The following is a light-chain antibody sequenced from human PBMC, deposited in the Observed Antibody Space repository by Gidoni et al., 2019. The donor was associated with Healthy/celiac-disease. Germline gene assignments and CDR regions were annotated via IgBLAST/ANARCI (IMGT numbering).Light chain of an antibody. CDR3: MQALQTPPWT. CDR1: QSLLHSNGYNY. Sequence: DIVMPQSPLSLPVTPGEPASISCRSSQSLLHSNGYNYLDWYLQKPGQSPQLLIYLGSNRASGVPDRFSGSGSGTDFTLKISRVEAEDVGVYYCMQALQTPPWTFXQXTKVEIK. V-gene: IGKV2-28*01. CDR2: LGS. J-gene: IGKJ1*01.